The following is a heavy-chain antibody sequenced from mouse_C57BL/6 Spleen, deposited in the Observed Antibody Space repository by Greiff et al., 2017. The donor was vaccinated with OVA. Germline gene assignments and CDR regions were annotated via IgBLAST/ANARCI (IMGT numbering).Heavy chain of an antibody. Sequence: VQLQQSGPELVKPGASVKISCKASGYTFTDYYMNWVKQSHGKSLEWIGDINPNNDGTSNNQTFKGKATLTVDKSSSTAYMELRSMKSEDTAVYYCARWGAVVATEYFAVWGTGTTVTVSS. CDR2: INPNNDGT. V-gene: IGHV1-26*01. CDR1: GYTFTDYY. J-gene: IGHJ1*03. D-gene: IGHD1-1*01. CDR3: ARWGAVVATEYFAV.